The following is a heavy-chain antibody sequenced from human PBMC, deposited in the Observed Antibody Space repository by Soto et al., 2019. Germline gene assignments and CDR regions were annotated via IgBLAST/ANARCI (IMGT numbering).Heavy chain of an antibody. Sequence: SVKVSCKASGGTFSSYAISWVRQAPGQGPEWMGGIIPIFGTANYAQKFQGRVTITADESTSTAYMELSSLRSEDTAVYYCARGDYYDSSGYYPDFDYWGQGTLVTVSS. CDR2: IIPIFGTA. CDR3: ARGDYYDSSGYYPDFDY. CDR1: GGTFSSYA. V-gene: IGHV1-69*13. D-gene: IGHD3-22*01. J-gene: IGHJ4*02.